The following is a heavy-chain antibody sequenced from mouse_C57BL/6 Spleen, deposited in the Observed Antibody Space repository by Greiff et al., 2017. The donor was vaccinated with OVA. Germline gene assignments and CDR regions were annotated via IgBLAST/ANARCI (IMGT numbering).Heavy chain of an antibody. CDR3: ARAGHYYAMDY. CDR2: ISYDGSN. J-gene: IGHJ4*01. D-gene: IGHD3-1*01. V-gene: IGHV3-6*01. Sequence: VQLKESGPGLVKPSQSLSLTCSVTGYSITSGYYWNWIRQFPGNKLEWMGYISYDGSNNYNPSLKNRISITRDTSKNQFFLKLNSVTTEDTATYYCARAGHYYAMDYWGQGTSVTVSS. CDR1: GYSITSGYY.